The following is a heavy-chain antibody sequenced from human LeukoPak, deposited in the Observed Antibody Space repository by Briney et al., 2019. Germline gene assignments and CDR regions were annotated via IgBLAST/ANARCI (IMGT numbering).Heavy chain of an antibody. CDR1: GFSFSSYS. J-gene: IGHJ3*01. D-gene: IGHD3-16*01. V-gene: IGHV3-48*02. CDR3: VRWGDALDV. CDR2: ISSSGSIT. Sequence: PGGSLRLSCAPIGFSFSSYSMNWVRQAPGKGLEWVSYISSSGSITHHADSVRGRFAISRDNTKRSLYLQKDRLRDEDTAVYYCVRWGDALDVWGQGTMVAVSS.